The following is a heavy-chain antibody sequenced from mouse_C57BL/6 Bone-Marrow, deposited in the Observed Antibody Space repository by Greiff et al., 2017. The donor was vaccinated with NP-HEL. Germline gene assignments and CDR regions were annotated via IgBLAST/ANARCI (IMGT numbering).Heavy chain of an antibody. V-gene: IGHV1-69*01. J-gene: IGHJ3*01. CDR2: IDPSDSYT. CDR1: GYTFTSYW. CDR3: ARDYSNYQAWFAY. D-gene: IGHD2-5*01. Sequence: QVQLQQPGAELVMPGASVKLSCKASGYTFTSYWMHWVKQRPGQGLEWIGEIDPSDSYTNYNQNFKGKSTLTVDKSSSTAYMQLSSLTSEDSAVYYCARDYSNYQAWFAYWGQGTLVTVSA.